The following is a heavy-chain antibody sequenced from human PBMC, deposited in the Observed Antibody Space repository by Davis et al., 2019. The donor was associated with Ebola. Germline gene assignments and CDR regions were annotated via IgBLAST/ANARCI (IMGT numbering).Heavy chain of an antibody. V-gene: IGHV3-43*02. Sequence: GESLKISCAASGFTFDDYAMHWVRQAPGKGLEWVSLISGDGGSTYYADSVKGRFIISRDNSKNSLYLQMNSLRTEDTALYYCAKDAEVGDSSFDYYYGMDVWGQGTTVTVSS. CDR1: GFTFDDYA. CDR3: AKDAEVGDSSFDYYYGMDV. CDR2: ISGDGGST. J-gene: IGHJ6*02. D-gene: IGHD6-13*01.